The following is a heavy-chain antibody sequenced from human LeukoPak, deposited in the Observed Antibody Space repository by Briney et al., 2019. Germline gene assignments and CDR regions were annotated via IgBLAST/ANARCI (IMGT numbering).Heavy chain of an antibody. CDR1: GGSIRDTTYY. CDR3: ARDKSSGNHDFWSGYYTANWFDP. D-gene: IGHD3-3*01. Sequence: PSETLSLTCTVSGGSIRDTTYYWGWIRQPPGKGLEWIGSIYYSGNTYYNPSLMSRVTISVDTSKNQFSLKLSSVTAADTAVYYCARDKSSGNHDFWSGYYTANWFDPWGQGTLVTVSS. V-gene: IGHV4-39*07. J-gene: IGHJ5*02. CDR2: IYYSGNT.